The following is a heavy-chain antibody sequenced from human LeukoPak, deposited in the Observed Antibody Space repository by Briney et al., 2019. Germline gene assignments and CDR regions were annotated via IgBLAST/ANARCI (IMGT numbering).Heavy chain of an antibody. CDR2: ISGSGGST. J-gene: IGHJ4*02. V-gene: IGHV3-23*01. D-gene: IGHD2-2*01. Sequence: GGSLRLSCAASGFTFSSYAMSWVRQAPGKGLEWVSAISGSGGSTYYADSVKGRFIISRDNSKNTLYLQMNSLRAEDTAVYYCAKEGGCSSTSCHSPNDYWGQGTLVTVSS. CDR1: GFTFSSYA. CDR3: AKEGGCSSTSCHSPNDY.